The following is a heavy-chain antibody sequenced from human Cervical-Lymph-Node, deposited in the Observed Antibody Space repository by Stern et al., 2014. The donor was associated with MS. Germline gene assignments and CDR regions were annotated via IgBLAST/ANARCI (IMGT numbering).Heavy chain of an antibody. Sequence: EVPLVQSGGGLVQPGGSLRLSCAVSGFTVSGNYMNWVRQPPGKGLEWVSVIYAGADTYYADSVRGRFTISRDDSKNTVHLQMNSLRLEDTAVYYCATLVAGYWGQGTLVTVSS. CDR1: GFTVSGNY. CDR2: IYAGADT. J-gene: IGHJ4*02. CDR3: ATLVAGY. D-gene: IGHD3-10*01. V-gene: IGHV3-66*02.